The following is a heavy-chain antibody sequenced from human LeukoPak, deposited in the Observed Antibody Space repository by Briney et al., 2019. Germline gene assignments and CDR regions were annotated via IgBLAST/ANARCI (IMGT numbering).Heavy chain of an antibody. J-gene: IGHJ4*02. Sequence: PGGSLRLSCAASGFTFSSYSMNWVRQAPGKGLEWVSSISSSSSYIYYADSVKGRFTISRDNAKNSLYLQMNSLRAEDTAVYYCARAVGGGSNKRIDYWGQGILVTVSS. CDR1: GFTFSSYS. D-gene: IGHD2-15*01. CDR3: ARAVGGGSNKRIDY. V-gene: IGHV3-21*01. CDR2: ISSSSSYI.